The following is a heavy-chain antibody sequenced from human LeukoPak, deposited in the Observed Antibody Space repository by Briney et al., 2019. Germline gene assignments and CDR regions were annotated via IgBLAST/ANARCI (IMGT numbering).Heavy chain of an antibody. CDR3: ARAKAARPGGWFDP. CDR2: IYYSGST. Sequence: SETLSLTCTVSGGSISSGGYYWSWIRQHPGKGLEWIGYIYYSGSTYYNPSLKSRVTISVDTSKNQFPLKLSSVTAADTAVYYCARAKAARPGGWFDPWGQGTLVTVSS. CDR1: GGSISSGGYY. J-gene: IGHJ5*02. V-gene: IGHV4-31*03. D-gene: IGHD6-6*01.